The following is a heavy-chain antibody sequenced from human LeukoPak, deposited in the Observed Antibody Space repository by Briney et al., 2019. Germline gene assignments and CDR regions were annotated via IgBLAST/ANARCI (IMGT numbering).Heavy chain of an antibody. CDR3: ARSELGMDWYFDL. CDR1: GHTFTSYG. V-gene: IGHV1-18*04. D-gene: IGHD7-27*01. J-gene: IGHJ2*01. Sequence: ASAKVSCKASGHTFTSYGISWVRQAPGQGREWMGWISAYNGNTNYAQKLQGRVTMTTDTSTSTAYMELRSLRSDDTAVYYCARSELGMDWYFDLWGRGTLVTVSS. CDR2: ISAYNGNT.